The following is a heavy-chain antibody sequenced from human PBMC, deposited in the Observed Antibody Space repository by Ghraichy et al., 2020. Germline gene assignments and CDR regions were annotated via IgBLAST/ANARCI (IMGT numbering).Heavy chain of an antibody. Sequence: GALNISCVASGLTFSSYTMNWVRQAPGKGLEWISYISGNSRTTHYADSVKGRFTISRDNAKKSLYLQMNTLRDEDTAVYYCASTLAALDNWGQGTLVTVSS. D-gene: IGHD5/OR15-5a*01. J-gene: IGHJ4*02. CDR1: GLTFSSYT. CDR3: ASTLAALDN. V-gene: IGHV3-48*02. CDR2: ISGNSRTT.